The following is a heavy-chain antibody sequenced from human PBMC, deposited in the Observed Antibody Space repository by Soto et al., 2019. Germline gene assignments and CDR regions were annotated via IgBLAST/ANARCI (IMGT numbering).Heavy chain of an antibody. V-gene: IGHV1-2*02. J-gene: IGHJ5*02. Sequence: ASVKVSCKASGFSFTGYYIHWLRQAPGQGLEWMGWINAHSGGTEYAQKFQGRVTLTRDTSIATAYLTLNSLTSDDTALYYCAKDLTRQLAYWLDPWGQGTQVTVPQ. CDR1: GFSFTGYY. CDR2: INAHSGGT. CDR3: AKDLTRQLAYWLDP. D-gene: IGHD6-6*01.